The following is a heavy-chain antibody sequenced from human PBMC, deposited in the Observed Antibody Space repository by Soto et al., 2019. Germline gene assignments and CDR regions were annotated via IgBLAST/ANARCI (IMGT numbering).Heavy chain of an antibody. D-gene: IGHD6-6*01. V-gene: IGHV3-15*07. CDR3: TTGYSSSSGRDY. CDR2: IKSKTDGGTT. Sequence: EVQLVESGGGLVKPGGSLRLSCAASGFTFSNAGMNWVRQAPGKELEWVGRIKSKTDGGTTDYAAPVKGRFTISRDDSKNTLYLQMNSLKTEDTAVYYCTTGYSSSSGRDYWGQGTLVTVSS. J-gene: IGHJ4*02. CDR1: GFTFSNAG.